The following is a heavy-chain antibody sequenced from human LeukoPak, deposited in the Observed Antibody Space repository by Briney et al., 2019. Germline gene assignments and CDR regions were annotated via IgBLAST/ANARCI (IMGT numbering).Heavy chain of an antibody. CDR1: GGSISSGGYP. J-gene: IGHJ4*02. CDR3: ARDLSSSWYDY. V-gene: IGHV4-30-2*01. Sequence: PSETLSLTCAVSGGSISSGGYPWSWIRQPPGKGREWIGYIYHSGSTYYNPSLKSRVTISVDRSKNQFSLKLSSVTAADTAVYYCARDLSSSWYDYWGQGTLVTVSS. D-gene: IGHD6-13*01. CDR2: IYHSGST.